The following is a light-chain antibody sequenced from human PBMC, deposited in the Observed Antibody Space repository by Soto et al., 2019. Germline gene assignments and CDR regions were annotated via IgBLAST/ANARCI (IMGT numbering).Light chain of an antibody. CDR3: SSYTSGSTLV. CDR2: DVS. V-gene: IGLV2-14*01. CDR1: SSDVGAYNY. Sequence: QSVLTQPASVSGSPGQSITISCTGTSSDVGAYNYVSWYQQHPGKAPKLMICDVSNRPSGVSNRFSGSKSGNTASLTISGLQAEDEADYYCSSYTSGSTLVFGTGTKVTVL. J-gene: IGLJ1*01.